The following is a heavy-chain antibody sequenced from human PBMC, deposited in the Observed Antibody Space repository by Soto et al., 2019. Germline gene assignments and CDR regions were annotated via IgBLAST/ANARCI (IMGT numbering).Heavy chain of an antibody. Sequence: GGSLRLSCAASGFTFSSYSMNWVRQAPGKGLEWVSSISSSSSYIYYADSVKGRFTISRDNAKNSLYLQMNSLRAEDTAVYYCARDDYCSGGSCYYYYGMDVWGQGTTVTVSS. CDR3: ARDDYCSGGSCYYYYGMDV. CDR2: ISSSSSYI. V-gene: IGHV3-21*01. J-gene: IGHJ6*02. D-gene: IGHD2-15*01. CDR1: GFTFSSYS.